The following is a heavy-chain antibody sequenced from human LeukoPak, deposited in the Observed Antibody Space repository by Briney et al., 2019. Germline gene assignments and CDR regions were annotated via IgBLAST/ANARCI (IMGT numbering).Heavy chain of an antibody. CDR3: AREDSGSYYNYYYFYMDV. D-gene: IGHD3-10*01. CDR2: IYYSGST. V-gene: IGHV4-39*07. CDR1: GGSISSSSYH. J-gene: IGHJ6*03. Sequence: SETLSLTCTVSGGSISSSSYHWGWIRQPPGKGLEWIGSIYYSGSTYYNPSLKSRVTLSVDTSKTQFSLRLSSVTAADTAVYYCAREDSGSYYNYYYFYMDVWGKGTTVTISS.